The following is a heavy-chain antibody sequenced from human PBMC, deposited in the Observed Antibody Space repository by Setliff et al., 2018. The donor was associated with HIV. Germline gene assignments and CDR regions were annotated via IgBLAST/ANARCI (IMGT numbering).Heavy chain of an antibody. CDR1: AGSLSSYY. CDR3: ARLPRIALSGTFGWFDP. Sequence: PSETLSLTCAVYAGSLSSYYCSWIRQLPGKGLEWIAYMSYSGGANYNPSLKSRVTIPVDTSKGQFSLRLSSVTAADTAVYYCARLPRIALSGTFGWFDPWGQGTLVTVSS. CDR2: MSYSGGA. J-gene: IGHJ5*02. D-gene: IGHD6-19*01. V-gene: IGHV4-59*08.